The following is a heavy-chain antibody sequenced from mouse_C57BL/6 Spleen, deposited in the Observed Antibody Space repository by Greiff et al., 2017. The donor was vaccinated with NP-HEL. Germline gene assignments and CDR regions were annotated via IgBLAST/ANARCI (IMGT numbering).Heavy chain of an antibody. CDR2: IHPNSGST. V-gene: IGHV1-64*01. D-gene: IGHD1-1*01. CDR3: AITTVVPKRPHWYFDV. J-gene: IGHJ1*03. CDR1: GYTFTSYW. Sequence: QVQLQQPGAELVKPGASVKLSCKASGYTFTSYWMHWVKQRPGQGLEWIGMIHPNSGSTNYNEKFKSKATLTVDKSSSTAYMQLSSLTSEDSAVYYCAITTVVPKRPHWYFDVWGTGTTVTVSS.